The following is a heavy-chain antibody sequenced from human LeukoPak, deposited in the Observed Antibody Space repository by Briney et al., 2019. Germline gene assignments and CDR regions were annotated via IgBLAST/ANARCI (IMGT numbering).Heavy chain of an antibody. V-gene: IGHV1-46*01. CDR2: IYPRDGST. J-gene: IGHJ4*02. CDR3: ARDQEGFDY. Sequence: ASVKVSCKASGYTFTSNYIHWVRQAPRQGLEWMGMIYPRDGSTSYAQKFQGRVTVTRDTSTSTVHMELSGLRSEDTAVYYCARDQEGFDYWGQGTLVTVSS. CDR1: GYTFTSNY.